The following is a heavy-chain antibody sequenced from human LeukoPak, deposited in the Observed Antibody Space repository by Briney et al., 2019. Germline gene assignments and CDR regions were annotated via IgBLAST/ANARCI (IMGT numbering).Heavy chain of an antibody. J-gene: IGHJ4*02. Sequence: ASVKVSCKASGYTFTSYGISWVRQAPGQGLEWMGWISAYNGNTNYAQKLQGRVTMTTDTSTSTAYMELRSLRSDDTAVYYCARAPEYYDSSGYYFDYWGQGTLVTVSS. CDR3: ARAPEYYDSSGYYFDY. CDR1: GYTFTSYG. D-gene: IGHD3-22*01. CDR2: ISAYNGNT. V-gene: IGHV1-18*01.